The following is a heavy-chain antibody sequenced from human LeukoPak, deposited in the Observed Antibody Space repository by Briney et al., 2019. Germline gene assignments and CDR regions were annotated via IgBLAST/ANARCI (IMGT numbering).Heavy chain of an antibody. Sequence: GESLRLSCAGSGFTFRDHWMSWVRQAPGKGLEWVGRIKSKVDGETADYAAPVKGRFTISRDDSKNMLYLQMDGLKTEDTAVYYCATERNYYFNNWGQGTLVTVSS. CDR2: IKSKVDGETA. CDR3: ATERNYYFNN. D-gene: IGHD5-24*01. J-gene: IGHJ4*02. CDR1: GFTFRDHW. V-gene: IGHV3-15*01.